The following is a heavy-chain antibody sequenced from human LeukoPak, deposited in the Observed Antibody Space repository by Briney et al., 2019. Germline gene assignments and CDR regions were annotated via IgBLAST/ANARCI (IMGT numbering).Heavy chain of an antibody. D-gene: IGHD3-22*01. Sequence: GGSLRLSCAASGFSSSSYWMHWVRQVPGKGLVWVSRINSDGTSVRYADSVKGRFTISRDNAKNTLYLQMNSLRAEDTGVYYCGRSHYYDSSGNFYYYYAMDVWGQGTTVTVSS. CDR1: GFSSSSYW. CDR2: INSDGTSV. J-gene: IGHJ6*02. CDR3: GRSHYYDSSGNFYYYYAMDV. V-gene: IGHV3-74*01.